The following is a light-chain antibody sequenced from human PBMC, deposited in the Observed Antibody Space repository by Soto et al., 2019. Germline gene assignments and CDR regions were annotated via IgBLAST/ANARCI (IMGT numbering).Light chain of an antibody. J-gene: IGKJ1*01. V-gene: IGKV1-5*03. Sequence: DIQMTQSPSTLSASVGDRVTITCRASQSISLWLAWYQQKPGRAPKLLIYRSSNLETGVPSRFSGGGSGTELTLTISSLQPDDLATYYCQEYNSDSRTFGQGTKVEIK. CDR2: RSS. CDR1: QSISLW. CDR3: QEYNSDSRT.